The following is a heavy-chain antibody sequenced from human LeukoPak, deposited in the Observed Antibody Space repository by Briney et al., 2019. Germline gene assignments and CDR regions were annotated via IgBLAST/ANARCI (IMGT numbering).Heavy chain of an antibody. CDR1: GDTFTIYA. V-gene: IGHV1-69*04. CDR2: IIAILGIA. Sequence: SVRVSFKASGDTFTIYAISWVRQAPGQGLEWMGRIIAILGIANYSQKFQGRVTITADKSTSTAYMELSSLRSEDTAVYYCARDAYDILTGYYRGDYFDYWGQGTLVTVSS. CDR3: ARDAYDILTGYYRGDYFDY. J-gene: IGHJ4*02. D-gene: IGHD3-9*01.